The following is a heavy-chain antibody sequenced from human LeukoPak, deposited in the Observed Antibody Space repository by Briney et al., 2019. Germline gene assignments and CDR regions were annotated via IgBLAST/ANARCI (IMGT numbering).Heavy chain of an antibody. V-gene: IGHV4-59*01. D-gene: IGHD3-3*01. CDR1: GGSISIYY. Sequence: SETLSLTCTVSGGSISIYYWSWIRQPPGKGLEWIGYIYYSGSTNYNPSLKSRVTISVDTSKNQFSLKLSSVTAADTAVYHCARSYDFWSGYDAFDIWGQGTMVTVSS. CDR2: IYYSGST. J-gene: IGHJ3*02. CDR3: ARSYDFWSGYDAFDI.